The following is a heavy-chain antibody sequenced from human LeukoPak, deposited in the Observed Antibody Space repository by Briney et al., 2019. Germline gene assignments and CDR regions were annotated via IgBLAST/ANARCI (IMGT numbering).Heavy chain of an antibody. CDR3: ARANILTGYYHFDY. V-gene: IGHV4-30-4*01. CDR1: GGSISSGDYY. J-gene: IGHJ4*02. D-gene: IGHD3-9*01. CDR2: IYYSGST. Sequence: SETLSLICTVSGGSISSGDYYWSWIRQPPGKGLEWIGYIYYSGSTYYNPSLKSRVTISVDTSKNQFSLKLSSVTAADTAVYYCARANILTGYYHFDYWGQGTLVTVSS.